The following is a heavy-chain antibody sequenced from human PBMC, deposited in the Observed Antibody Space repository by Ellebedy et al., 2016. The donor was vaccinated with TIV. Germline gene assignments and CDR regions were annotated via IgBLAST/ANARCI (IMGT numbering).Heavy chain of an antibody. CDR3: AAGYRGGLYGIDH. CDR1: GFTFSSDW. D-gene: IGHD6-19*01. J-gene: IGHJ4*02. Sequence: GESLKISCAASGFTFSSDWMSWVRQAPRKGLEWVASIKGDGSVQHDVDSVKGRFTISRDNAKNSLYLQMNSLRDEATAVYYCAAGYRGGLYGIDHWGQGTLVIVSS. CDR2: IKGDGSVQ. V-gene: IGHV3-7*01.